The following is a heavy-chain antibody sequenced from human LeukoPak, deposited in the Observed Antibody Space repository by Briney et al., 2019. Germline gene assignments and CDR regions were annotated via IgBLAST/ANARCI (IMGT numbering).Heavy chain of an antibody. CDR3: AAGGNYYGSGSYN. CDR1: GGSISSGGYY. Sequence: SQTLSLTCTVSGGSISSGGYYWSWIRQHPGKGLEWIGYIYYSGSTNYNPSLKSRVTISVDTSKNQFSLKLSSVTAADTAVYYCAAGGNYYGSGSYNWGQGTLVTVSS. V-gene: IGHV4-31*03. J-gene: IGHJ4*02. CDR2: IYYSGST. D-gene: IGHD3-10*01.